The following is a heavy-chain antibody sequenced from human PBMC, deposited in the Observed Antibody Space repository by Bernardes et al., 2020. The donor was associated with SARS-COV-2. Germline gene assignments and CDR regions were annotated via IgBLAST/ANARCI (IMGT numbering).Heavy chain of an antibody. CDR3: ATQYVATFDV. D-gene: IGHD3-10*02. CDR1: GFTISSNY. Sequence: GVSLRLSCAASGFTISSNYVTWVRQAPGKGLEWISLIFSGGRTQYADSVKGRFTVSRDNSRDTVYLQMSSLRAEDTAIYYCATQYVATFDVWGHGTKVTVSS. V-gene: IGHV3-53*01. CDR2: IFSGGRT. J-gene: IGHJ3*01.